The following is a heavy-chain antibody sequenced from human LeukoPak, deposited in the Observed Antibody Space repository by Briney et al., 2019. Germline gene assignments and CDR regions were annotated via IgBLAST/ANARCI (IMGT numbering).Heavy chain of an antibody. Sequence: SQTLSLTCTVSGGSISSGDYYWSWIRQPPGKGLEWIGYIYCSGSTYYNPSLKSRVTISVDTSKNQFSLKLSSVTAADTAVYYCARERYCSSTSCPWYFDYWGQGTLVTVSS. V-gene: IGHV4-30-4*08. D-gene: IGHD2-2*01. CDR1: GGSISSGDYY. CDR2: IYCSGST. CDR3: ARERYCSSTSCPWYFDY. J-gene: IGHJ4*02.